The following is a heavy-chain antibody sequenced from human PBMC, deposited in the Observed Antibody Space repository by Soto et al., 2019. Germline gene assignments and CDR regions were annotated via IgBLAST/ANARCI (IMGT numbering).Heavy chain of an antibody. CDR2: INAGNGNT. CDR3: ATSVGYCSSTSCYTWVY. CDR1: GYTFTSYA. V-gene: IGHV1-3*01. D-gene: IGHD2-2*02. J-gene: IGHJ4*02. Sequence: SVKVSCKASGYTFTSYAIHWVRQAPGQRLEWMGWINAGNGNTKYSQKLQGRVTFTRDTSASTAYMELSSLRSEDTAVYSCATSVGYCSSTSCYTWVYWGQGTLVTVSS.